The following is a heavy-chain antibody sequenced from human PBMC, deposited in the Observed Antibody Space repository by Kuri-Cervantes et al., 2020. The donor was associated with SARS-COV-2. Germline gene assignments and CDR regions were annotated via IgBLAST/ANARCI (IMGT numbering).Heavy chain of an antibody. CDR3: ARGPWHQLPWFDP. Sequence: GVLKISCAASGFTFNTYSMDWVRLAPGKGLEWLAYISKGSDTTYYADSVKGRFTISRDNSKNTLYLQMNSLRAEDTAVYYCARGPWHQLPWFDPWGQGTLVTVSS. V-gene: IGHV3-48*01. CDR1: GFTFNTYS. J-gene: IGHJ5*02. CDR2: ISKGSDTT. D-gene: IGHD2-2*01.